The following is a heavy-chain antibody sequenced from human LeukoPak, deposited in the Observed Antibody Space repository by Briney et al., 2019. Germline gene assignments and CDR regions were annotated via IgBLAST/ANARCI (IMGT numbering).Heavy chain of an antibody. J-gene: IGHJ4*02. Sequence: GGSLRLSCAASGFAFSSYGMHWVRQAPGKGLEWVAFIRNDGSIIYNADSVKGRFTISRDNSKNTLYLQMNSLRADDTAVYYCAKDTPLCYFDYWGQGTLVTVSS. D-gene: IGHD3-16*01. V-gene: IGHV3-30*02. CDR2: IRNDGSII. CDR1: GFAFSSYG. CDR3: AKDTPLCYFDY.